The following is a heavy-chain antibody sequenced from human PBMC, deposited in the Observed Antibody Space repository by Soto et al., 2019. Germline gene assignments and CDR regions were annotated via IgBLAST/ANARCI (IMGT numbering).Heavy chain of an antibody. V-gene: IGHV3-48*02. CDR2: FSRSRSSDII. J-gene: IGHJ4*02. CDR1: GFTFSDYS. D-gene: IGHD2-8*01. Sequence: PGGSLRLSCAASGFTFSDYSMNWVRQAPGKGLEWIAYFSRSRSSDIIYYADSVEGRFTVSRDNAKSSLFLQMNSLRDEDTAVYYCVRDGYCTYGLCCTNFFDFWGQGALVTVSS. CDR3: VRDGYCTYGLCCTNFFDF.